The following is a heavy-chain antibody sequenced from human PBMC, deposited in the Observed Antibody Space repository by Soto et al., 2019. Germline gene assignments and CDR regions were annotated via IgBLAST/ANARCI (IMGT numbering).Heavy chain of an antibody. CDR2: IIPIFGTA. CDR1: GGTFSSYA. CDR3: ARWGHYYDSSGYYPDLHYYYGMDV. J-gene: IGHJ6*02. Sequence: SVKVSCKASGGTFSSYAISWVRQAPGQGLEWMGGIIPIFGTANYAQKFQGRVTITADESTSTACMELSSLRSEDTAVYYCARWGHYYDSSGYYPDLHYYYGMDVWGQGTTVTVS. V-gene: IGHV1-69*13. D-gene: IGHD3-22*01.